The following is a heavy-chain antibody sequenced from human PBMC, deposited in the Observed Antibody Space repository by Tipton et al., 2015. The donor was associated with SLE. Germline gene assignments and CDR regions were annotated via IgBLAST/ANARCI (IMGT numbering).Heavy chain of an antibody. Sequence: TLSLTCTISGGSISSYYWTWIRQSPGKGLEWIGYVYVSGSTNYNPSLKSRVTISVDTSKNQFSLSLTSVTAADPAVYYCARGQYKRDYWGQGTLVTVSS. D-gene: IGHD1-1*01. CDR3: ARGQYKRDY. CDR1: GGSISSYY. V-gene: IGHV4-59*01. CDR2: VYVSGST. J-gene: IGHJ4*02.